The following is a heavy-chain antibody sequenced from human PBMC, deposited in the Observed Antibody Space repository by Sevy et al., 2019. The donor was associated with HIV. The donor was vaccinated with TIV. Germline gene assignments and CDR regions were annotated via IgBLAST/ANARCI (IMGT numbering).Heavy chain of an antibody. CDR2: INTNTGNP. V-gene: IGHV7-4-1*02. CDR1: GYTFTNYA. CDR3: ARGYIGYDSGDAFDI. J-gene: IGHJ3*02. Sequence: ASVKVSCKASGYTFTNYAMNWVRQAPGQGLEWMGWINTNTGNPTYAQGFTGRFVFSLDTSVNTAYLQISSLKAEDTAVYYCARGYIGYDSGDAFDIWGQGTMVTVSS. D-gene: IGHD5-12*01.